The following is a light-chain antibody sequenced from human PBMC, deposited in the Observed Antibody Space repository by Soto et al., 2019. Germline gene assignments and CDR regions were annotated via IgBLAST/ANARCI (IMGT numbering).Light chain of an antibody. CDR1: QSVNSNY. CDR2: GAS. CDR3: QQYSTSPLT. Sequence: EIVLTQSPGTLSLSPGERATLSCRASQSVNSNYLAWYQQTPGQLPRLLIYGASIRAAGVPDRLSGSGSGTDFTLTISRLEPEDYAVYYCQQYSTSPLTFGQGTKLEIK. J-gene: IGKJ2*01. V-gene: IGKV3-20*01.